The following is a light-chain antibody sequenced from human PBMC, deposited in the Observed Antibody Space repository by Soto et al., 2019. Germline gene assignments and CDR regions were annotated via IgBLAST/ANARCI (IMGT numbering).Light chain of an antibody. CDR2: GAS. V-gene: IGKV3-20*01. CDR1: QSVSSSY. CDR3: QQYGSSPPWT. Sequence: EIVLTQSPGTLSLSPGERATLSCRASQSVSSSYLAWYQQKPGQAPRLLIYGASSRATGIPDRFSASGSGTVFTLTISRLEPEDFAVYYCQQYGSSPPWTFGQGTKVEIK. J-gene: IGKJ1*01.